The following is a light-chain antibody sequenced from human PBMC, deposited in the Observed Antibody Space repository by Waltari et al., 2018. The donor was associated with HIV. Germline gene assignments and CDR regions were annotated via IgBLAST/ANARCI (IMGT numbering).Light chain of an antibody. CDR2: GKN. Sequence: SSELTQDPAVSVALGQTVRITCQGDSLSSYYASWYQQKQGQAPVLVIYGKNNRPSGSPDRFSGSSSGNTASLTITGAQAEDEADYYCNSRDSSGNHWVFGGGTKLTVL. V-gene: IGLV3-19*01. J-gene: IGLJ3*02. CDR3: NSRDSSGNHWV. CDR1: SLSSYY.